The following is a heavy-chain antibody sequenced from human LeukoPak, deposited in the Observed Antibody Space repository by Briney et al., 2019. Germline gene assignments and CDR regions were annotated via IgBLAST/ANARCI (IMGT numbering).Heavy chain of an antibody. J-gene: IGHJ5*02. Sequence: PSETLSLTCTVSGYSISSGYYWGWIRQPPGKGLEWIGSIYHSGSTYYNPSLKSRVTISVDTSKNQFSLKLSSVTAADTAVYYCARDPGGDYRISGRWFDPWGQGTLVTVSS. D-gene: IGHD4-11*01. V-gene: IGHV4-38-2*02. CDR2: IYHSGST. CDR3: ARDPGGDYRISGRWFDP. CDR1: GYSISSGYY.